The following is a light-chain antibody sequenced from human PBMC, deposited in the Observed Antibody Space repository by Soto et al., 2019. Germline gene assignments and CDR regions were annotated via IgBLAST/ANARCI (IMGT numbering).Light chain of an antibody. J-gene: IGKJ1*01. CDR1: QSVSSK. CDR2: GAS. V-gene: IGKV3-15*01. CDR3: QQYKSWFWT. Sequence: EIVMTQSPATLSVSPGEGATLSCRASQSVSSKLAWYQQQPGQAPRLLIYGASTRATGISARFSGSRFGTEFTFIISSLKSEDSAVYYCQQYKSWFWTFGQGTKVEIK.